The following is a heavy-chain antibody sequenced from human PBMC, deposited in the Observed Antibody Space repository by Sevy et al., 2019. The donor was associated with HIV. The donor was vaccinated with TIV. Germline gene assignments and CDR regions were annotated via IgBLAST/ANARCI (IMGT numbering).Heavy chain of an antibody. CDR1: GFIFNSYA. Sequence: GGSLRLSCAASGFIFNSYAMSWVRQAPGKGLEWVSGISGSGGSTYYADSVKGRSSISRDNSRNTVYLEINSLRAEETAVYFCAKGYGSGSPPDSWGQGTLVTVSS. D-gene: IGHD3-10*01. V-gene: IGHV3-23*01. CDR2: ISGSGGST. CDR3: AKGYGSGSPPDS. J-gene: IGHJ4*02.